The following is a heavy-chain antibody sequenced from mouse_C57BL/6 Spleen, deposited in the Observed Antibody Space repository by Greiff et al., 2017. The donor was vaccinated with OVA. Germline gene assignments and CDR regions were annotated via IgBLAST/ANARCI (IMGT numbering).Heavy chain of an antibody. D-gene: IGHD2-1*01. CDR1: GYSITSDY. CDR2: ISYSGST. J-gene: IGHJ4*01. V-gene: IGHV3-8*01. CDR3: ARCYGKKGYYAMDY. Sequence: EVMLVESGPGLAKPSQTLSLTCSVTGYSITSDYWNWLRKFPGNKLEYMGYISYSGSTYYNPSLKSRISITRDTSKNQYYLQLNSVTTEDTATYYCARCYGKKGYYAMDYWGQGTSVTVSS.